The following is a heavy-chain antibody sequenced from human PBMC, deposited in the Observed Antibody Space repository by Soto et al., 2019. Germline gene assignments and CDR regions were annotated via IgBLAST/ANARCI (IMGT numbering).Heavy chain of an antibody. CDR3: ATGGFGDTYYMDV. D-gene: IGHD3-10*01. V-gene: IGHV1-24*01. Sequence: GASVKVACKVSGYTLTELSMHWVRQAPGKGLEWMGGFDPEDGETIYAQKFQGRVTMTEDTSTDTAYMELSSLRSEDTAVYYCATGGFGDTYYMDVWGKGTTVTVSS. J-gene: IGHJ6*03. CDR2: FDPEDGET. CDR1: GYTLTELS.